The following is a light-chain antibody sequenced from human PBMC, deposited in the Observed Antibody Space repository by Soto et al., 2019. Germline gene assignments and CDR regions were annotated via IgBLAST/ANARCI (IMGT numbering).Light chain of an antibody. J-gene: IGLJ2*01. CDR2: SNS. V-gene: IGLV1-44*01. CDR3: STWDDSLNGLI. Sequence: QAVVAQPPSASGTPGQTATISCSGGSSNIKTNGVSWYQQVPGAAPKLLIYSNSQRPSGAPDRFSGSKSGTSASLAISGLQSEDEGTYHCSTWDDSLNGLILGGGTKLTVL. CDR1: SSNIKTNG.